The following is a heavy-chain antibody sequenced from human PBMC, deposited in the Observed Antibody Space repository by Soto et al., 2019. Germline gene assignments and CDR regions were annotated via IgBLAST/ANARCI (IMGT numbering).Heavy chain of an antibody. J-gene: IGHJ5*02. V-gene: IGHV1-46*01. D-gene: IGHD2-15*01. CDR1: GYTFTSYY. CDR3: AREPKGPDCSGGSCYSGGFDP. CDR2: INPSGGST. Sequence: ASVKVSCKVSGYTFTSYYMHWVRQAPGQGLEWMGIINPSGGSTSYAQKFQGRVTMTRDTSTSTVYRELSSLRSEDTAVYYCAREPKGPDCSGGSCYSGGFDPWGQGTLVTVSS.